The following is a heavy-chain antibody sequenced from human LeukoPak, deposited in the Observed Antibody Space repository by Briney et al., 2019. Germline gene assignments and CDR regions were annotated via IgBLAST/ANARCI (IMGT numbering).Heavy chain of an antibody. CDR1: GFSFRNHG. CDR2: IAHDGGEE. CDR3: ARDLTGGCGYDH. V-gene: IGHV3-30*01. D-gene: IGHD1-14*01. Sequence: PGRSLRFSCAVYGFSFRNHGMHWVRQAPGKGPEWVANIAHDGGEEYYADSVKGRFTISRDNSKNTLYMQLNSLRVEDTAVYYCARDLTGGCGYDHWGQGTLVTVSS. J-gene: IGHJ4*02.